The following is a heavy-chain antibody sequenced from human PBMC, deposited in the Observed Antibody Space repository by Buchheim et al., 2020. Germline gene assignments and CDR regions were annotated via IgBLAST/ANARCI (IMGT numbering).Heavy chain of an antibody. CDR2: IYHSGRT. D-gene: IGHD3-3*01. V-gene: IGHV4-30-2*01. J-gene: IGHJ6*02. CDR3: ARVNGDFWSGYSPMDV. CDR1: GGSISSGGYS. Sequence: QLQLQESGSGLVKSSQTLSLTCAVSGGSISSGGYSWSWIRQPPGKGLEWIGYIYHSGRTYYNPSLKSRVTISVDRSKNPFSLKLSSVTAADTAVYYCARVNGDFWSGYSPMDVWGQGTT.